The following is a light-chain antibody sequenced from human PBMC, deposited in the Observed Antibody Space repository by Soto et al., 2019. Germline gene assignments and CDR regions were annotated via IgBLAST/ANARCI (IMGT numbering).Light chain of an antibody. CDR2: NAS. J-gene: IGKJ2*01. Sequence: EIVMTQSPATLSVSPGERATLSCRASQSVGSNLAWYQQKPGQAPRLLIYNASTRATGIPARFSGSGSGTEFTLTISSLQSEDFAIYYCQQYNNWPYTFGQGTTLEIK. CDR3: QQYNNWPYT. V-gene: IGKV3-15*01. CDR1: QSVGSN.